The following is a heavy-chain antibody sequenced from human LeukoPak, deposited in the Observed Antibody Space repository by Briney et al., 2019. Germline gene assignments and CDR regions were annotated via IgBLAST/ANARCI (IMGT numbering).Heavy chain of an antibody. CDR2: MNPNSGNT. J-gene: IGHJ4*02. CDR3: ASFIAVAGTEFDY. CDR1: GYTFTSYD. D-gene: IGHD6-13*01. V-gene: IGHV1-8*01. Sequence: ASVKVSCKASGYTFTSYDINWVRQAPGQGLEWMGWMNPNSGNTGYAQKFRGRVTMTRDTSISTAYMELSSLRSEDTAVYYCASFIAVAGTEFDYWGQGTLVTVSS.